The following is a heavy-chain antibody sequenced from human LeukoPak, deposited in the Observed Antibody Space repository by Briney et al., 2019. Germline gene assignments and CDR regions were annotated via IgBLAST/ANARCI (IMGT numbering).Heavy chain of an antibody. Sequence: GGSLRLSCAASGFTFSGYSMNWVRQAPGKGLEWVSSISSSSSYIYYADSVKGRFTISRDNAKNSLYLQMNSLRAEDTAVYYCARAETYYYDSSGSTMNDYWGQGTLVTVSS. CDR2: ISSSSSYI. CDR1: GFTFSGYS. CDR3: ARAETYYYDSSGSTMNDY. V-gene: IGHV3-21*01. J-gene: IGHJ4*02. D-gene: IGHD3-22*01.